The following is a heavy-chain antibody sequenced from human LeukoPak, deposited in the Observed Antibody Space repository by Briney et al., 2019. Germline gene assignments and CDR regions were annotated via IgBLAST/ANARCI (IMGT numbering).Heavy chain of an antibody. CDR1: GFTVSNNY. CDR2: VYGGGST. Sequence: PGGSLRLSCAASGFTVSNNYMSWVRQAPGKGLEWVSVVYGGGSTYYADSVKGRFTISRDNSKNTLYLQMNSLTTEDTAVYYCAKANPLIVGARAGGPINFWGQGTMVTVSS. D-gene: IGHD1-26*01. J-gene: IGHJ3*01. CDR3: AKANPLIVGARAGGPINF. V-gene: IGHV3-53*01.